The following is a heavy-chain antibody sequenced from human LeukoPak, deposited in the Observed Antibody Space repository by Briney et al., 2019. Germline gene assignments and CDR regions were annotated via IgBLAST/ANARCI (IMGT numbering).Heavy chain of an antibody. CDR3: AREGLCSSTSCFQGMDV. D-gene: IGHD2-2*01. CDR1: GFTFSSYD. CDR2: IGTADDT. J-gene: IGHJ6*02. Sequence: GGSLRLSCAPSGFTFSSYDTHWARQATGKGLEWVSAIGTADDTYFPGSVKGRFTISRENANNSSYLQMNSLTTRDLCMYYCAREGLCSSTSCFQGMDVWGQGTTVTVSS. V-gene: IGHV3-13*04.